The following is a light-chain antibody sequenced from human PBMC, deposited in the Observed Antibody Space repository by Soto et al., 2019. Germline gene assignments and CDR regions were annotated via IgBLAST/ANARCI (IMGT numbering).Light chain of an antibody. V-gene: IGKV1-39*01. CDR3: QQSYLPLFT. J-gene: IGKJ3*01. CDR2: GAS. CDR1: QSISRS. Sequence: DIQMTQSPSSLSASVGDRVTITCRASQSISRSLNWYQHKPGKAPRLLIYGASSLQSGVPSRFTGSGSGTDFTLVISSLQPEDFATYYCQQSYLPLFTFGPGTKVDI.